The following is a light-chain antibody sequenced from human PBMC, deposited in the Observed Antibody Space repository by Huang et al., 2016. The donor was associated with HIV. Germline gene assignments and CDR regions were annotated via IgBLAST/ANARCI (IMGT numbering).Light chain of an antibody. V-gene: IGKV1-6*02. CDR1: QNIRYE. CDR2: GAA. J-gene: IGKJ2*01. CDR3: LQGSTYPYT. Sequence: AIQMTQSPSSLSASVGDTVTITCRASQNIRYELALYQQRPGKAPNLLIFGAADLQSCVPSRFSGSGSVTDFTLTISSLQPEDFATYYCLQGSTYPYTFGQGTKLAIK.